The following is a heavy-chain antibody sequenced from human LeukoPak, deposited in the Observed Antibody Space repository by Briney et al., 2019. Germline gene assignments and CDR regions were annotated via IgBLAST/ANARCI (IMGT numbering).Heavy chain of an antibody. CDR3: ARDQALQQLLNYMDV. V-gene: IGHV1-18*01. J-gene: IGHJ6*03. CDR2: ISTYNGKT. CDR1: GYTFTSYG. Sequence: ASVKVSCKASGYTFTSYGICWVRQAPGQGLEWMGWISTYNGKTNYAQKIQGRVTMTTDTSTSTAYMELRSLRSDDTAVYYCARDQALQQLLNYMDVWGKGTTVTVSS. D-gene: IGHD6-13*01.